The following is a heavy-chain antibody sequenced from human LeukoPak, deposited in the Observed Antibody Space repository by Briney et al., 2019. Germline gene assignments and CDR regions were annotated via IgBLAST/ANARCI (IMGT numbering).Heavy chain of an antibody. D-gene: IGHD4-17*01. CDR1: GGSISSSSYY. J-gene: IGHJ5*02. CDR2: IYYSGST. Sequence: PSETLSLTCTVSGGSISSSSYYWGWIRQPPGKGLEWIGSIYYSGSTYYNPSLKSRVTISVNTSKNQFSLKLSSVIAADTAVYYCAGAIDYGDYGWFDPWGQGTLVTVSS. CDR3: AGAIDYGDYGWFDP. V-gene: IGHV4-39*07.